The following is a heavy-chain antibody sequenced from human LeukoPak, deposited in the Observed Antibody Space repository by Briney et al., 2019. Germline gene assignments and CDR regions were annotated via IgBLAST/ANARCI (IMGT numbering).Heavy chain of an antibody. CDR3: ARGRRSTVGNWFDP. V-gene: IGHV4-59*01. CDR1: GGSISSYY. CDR2: IYYSGST. Sequence: TSETLSLTCTVSGGSISSYYWSWIRQAPGKGLEWIGYIYYSGSTNYNPSLKSRVTISVDTSKNQFSLKLSSVTAADTAVYYCARGRRSTVGNWFDPWGQGTLVTVSS. D-gene: IGHD4-17*01. J-gene: IGHJ5*02.